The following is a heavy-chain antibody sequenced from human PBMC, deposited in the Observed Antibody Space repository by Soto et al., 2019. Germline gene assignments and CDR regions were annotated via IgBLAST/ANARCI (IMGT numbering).Heavy chain of an antibody. CDR2: ISWNSGSI. Sequence: SLRLSCAASGFTFDDYAMHWVRQAPGKGLEWVSGISWNSGSIGYADSVKGRFTISRDNAKNSLYLQMNSLRAEDTALYYCATPTCLHLWGRGTLVTVSS. V-gene: IGHV3-9*01. D-gene: IGHD2-15*01. J-gene: IGHJ5*02. CDR3: ATPTCLHL. CDR1: GFTFDDYA.